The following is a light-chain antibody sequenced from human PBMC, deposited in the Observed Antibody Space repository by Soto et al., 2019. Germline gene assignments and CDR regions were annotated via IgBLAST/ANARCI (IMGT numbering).Light chain of an antibody. J-gene: IGKJ1*01. Sequence: ETVMTQSPATLSVSPGERATLSCRASQSVNSKIAWYQQKPGQAPRLLIYAASSRATGIPDRFSGSGSGTDFTLTISSLQPEDFATYYCQQSYSTPWTFGQGTKVDIK. CDR1: QSVNSK. CDR3: QQSYSTPWT. CDR2: AAS. V-gene: IGKV3D-15*01.